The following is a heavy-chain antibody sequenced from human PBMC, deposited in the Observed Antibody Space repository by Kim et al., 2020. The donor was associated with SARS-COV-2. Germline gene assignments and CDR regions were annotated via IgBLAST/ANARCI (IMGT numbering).Heavy chain of an antibody. J-gene: IGHJ4*02. Sequence: SVKVSCKASGGTFSSYAISWVRQAPGQGLEWMGGIIPIFGTANYAQKFQGRVTITADESTSTAYMELSSLRSEDTAVYYCARGSGVCGGDCYSSPYDYWGQGTLVTVSS. D-gene: IGHD2-21*02. CDR1: GGTFSSYA. V-gene: IGHV1-69*13. CDR3: ARGSGVCGGDCYSSPYDY. CDR2: IIPIFGTA.